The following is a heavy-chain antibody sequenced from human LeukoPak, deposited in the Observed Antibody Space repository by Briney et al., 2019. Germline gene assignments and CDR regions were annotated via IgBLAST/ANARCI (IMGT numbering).Heavy chain of an antibody. CDR3: ARVNYRSGSYSSWFDP. J-gene: IGHJ5*02. Sequence: PSETLSLTCTVSGVSVSSNTYYWSWIRQPPGRGLEYIGYIHYSGSTDFSPSLKSRVTFSVEASKNQFSLKLSSVTAADTAIYYCARVNYRSGSYSSWFDPWGQGTLVTVSS. V-gene: IGHV4-61*01. CDR1: GVSVSSNTYY. CDR2: IHYSGST. D-gene: IGHD3-10*01.